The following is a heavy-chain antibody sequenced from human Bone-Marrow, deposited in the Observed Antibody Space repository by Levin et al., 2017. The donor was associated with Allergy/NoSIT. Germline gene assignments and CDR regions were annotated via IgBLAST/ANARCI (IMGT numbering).Heavy chain of an antibody. CDR2: INHSGTT. Sequence: SETLSLTCAVYGGSFSGYFWNWIRQPPGKGLEWIGEINHSGTTNSNPSLRSRVTLSVDTSKNQFSLKLSSVTAADTAVYYCARFAPIYSSGSYYDVARGPYYNYGLDVWGQGTTVTVSS. V-gene: IGHV4-34*01. CDR1: GGSFSGYF. CDR3: ARFAPIYSSGSYYDVARGPYYNYGLDV. D-gene: IGHD3-10*01. J-gene: IGHJ6*02.